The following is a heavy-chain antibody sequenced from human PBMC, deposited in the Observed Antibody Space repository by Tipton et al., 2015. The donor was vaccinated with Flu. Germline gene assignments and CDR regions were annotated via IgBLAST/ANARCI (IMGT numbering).Heavy chain of an antibody. D-gene: IGHD6-19*01. CDR1: GFPFNNYA. CDR2: INGDGSRT. Sequence: SLRLSCAASGFPFNNYAMIWVRLAPGKGLEWVSFINGDGSRTDYADSVKGRFTISRDNAKNTLYLQMNSLRAEDTAVYYCVSAAVGGWGQGTLVTVSS. J-gene: IGHJ4*02. V-gene: IGHV3-74*01. CDR3: VSAAVGG.